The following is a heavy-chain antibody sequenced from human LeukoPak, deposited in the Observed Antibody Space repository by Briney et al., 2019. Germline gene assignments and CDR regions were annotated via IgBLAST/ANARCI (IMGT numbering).Heavy chain of an antibody. J-gene: IGHJ4*02. CDR2: IYYSGSI. CDR3: ARGGVRGVTLFDY. Sequence: PSETLSLTCTVSGGSISSYYWSWIRQPPGKGLEWIGYIYYSGSINYNPSLKSRVTISVDTSKNQFSLKLSSVTAADTAVYYCARGGVRGVTLFDYWGQGTLVTVSS. D-gene: IGHD3-10*01. V-gene: IGHV4-59*01. CDR1: GGSISSYY.